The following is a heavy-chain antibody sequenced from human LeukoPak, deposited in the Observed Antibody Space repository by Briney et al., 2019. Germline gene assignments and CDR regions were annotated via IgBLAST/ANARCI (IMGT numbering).Heavy chain of an antibody. Sequence: SETLSLTCTVSGGSISSSSYYWSWIRQPPGKGLEWIGEINHSGSTNYNPSLKSRVTISVDTSKNQFSLKLSSVTAADTAVYYCARQGRVLRYLDWLRYWYFDLWGRGTLVTVSS. CDR1: GGSISSSSYY. V-gene: IGHV4-39*01. D-gene: IGHD3-9*01. CDR2: INHSGST. CDR3: ARQGRVLRYLDWLRYWYFDL. J-gene: IGHJ2*01.